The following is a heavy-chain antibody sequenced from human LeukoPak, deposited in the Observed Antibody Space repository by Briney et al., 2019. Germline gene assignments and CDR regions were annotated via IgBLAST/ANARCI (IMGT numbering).Heavy chain of an antibody. Sequence: PGGSLRLSCAASGFTVSSNYMSWVRQAPGKGLEWVAVISYDGSNKYYADSVKGRFTISRDNSKNTLYLQMNSLRAEDTAVYYCARGDYYGSGSYYNGDDAFDIWGQGTMVTVSS. V-gene: IGHV3-30-3*01. CDR2: ISYDGSNK. CDR1: GFTVSSNY. D-gene: IGHD3-10*01. CDR3: ARGDYYGSGSYYNGDDAFDI. J-gene: IGHJ3*02.